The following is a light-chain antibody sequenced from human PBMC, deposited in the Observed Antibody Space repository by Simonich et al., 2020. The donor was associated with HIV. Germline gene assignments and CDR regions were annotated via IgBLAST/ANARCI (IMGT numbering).Light chain of an antibody. CDR2: DAS. V-gene: IGKV3-11*01. J-gene: IGKJ4*01. CDR3: QQRSNWLT. CDR1: QSVSSN. Sequence: EIVMTQSPATLSVSPGERATLSCRPSQSVSSNLAWYQQKPGQAPRLLIYDASNRATGIPARFSGSGSGTDFTLTISSLEPEDFAVYYCQQRSNWLTFGGGTKVEIK.